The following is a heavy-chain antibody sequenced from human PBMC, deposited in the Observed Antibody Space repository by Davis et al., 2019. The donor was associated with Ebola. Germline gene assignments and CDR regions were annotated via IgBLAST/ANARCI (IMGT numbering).Heavy chain of an antibody. V-gene: IGHV1-69*13. CDR2: IIPIFGTA. J-gene: IGHJ4*02. CDR1: GGTFSSYA. Sequence: AASVKVSCKASGGTFSSYAISWVRQAPGQGLEWMGGIIPIFGTANYAQKFQGRVTITADESTSTAYMELSRLRSDDTAVYYCARGGYCSGGSCYYFDYWGQGTLVTVSS. CDR3: ARGGYCSGGSCYYFDY. D-gene: IGHD2-15*01.